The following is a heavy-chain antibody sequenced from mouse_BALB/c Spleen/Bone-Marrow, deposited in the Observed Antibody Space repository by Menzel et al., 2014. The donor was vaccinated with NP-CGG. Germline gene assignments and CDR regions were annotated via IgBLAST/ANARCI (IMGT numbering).Heavy chain of an antibody. CDR1: GFTFNNYG. Sequence: DVHLVESGGGLVKSGGSLKPSCAASGFTFNNYGMSWVRQTPEKRLEWVATISGGGSYTFYPDSVKGRFTISRDNAKNDLYLQLSSLRSEDTALYYCARHAYYDQTEVSFVYWGQGTLVTVSA. D-gene: IGHD2-4*01. V-gene: IGHV5-9-2*01. CDR2: ISGGGSYT. J-gene: IGHJ3*01. CDR3: ARHAYYDQTEVSFVY.